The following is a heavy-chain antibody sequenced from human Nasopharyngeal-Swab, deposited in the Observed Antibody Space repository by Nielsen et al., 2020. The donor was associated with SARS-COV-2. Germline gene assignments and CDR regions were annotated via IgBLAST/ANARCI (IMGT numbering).Heavy chain of an antibody. D-gene: IGHD1-26*01. CDR1: GGNFSSYA. Sequence: SVMVYCKDSGGNFSSYAIRWVRQAPGQGLEWMGGIIPIFGTANYAQKFQDRVTITADESTSTAYMELSSLRSEDTAVYYCARDRDWELLRYWGQGTLVTVSS. J-gene: IGHJ4*02. CDR2: IIPIFGTA. CDR3: ARDRDWELLRY. V-gene: IGHV1-69*13.